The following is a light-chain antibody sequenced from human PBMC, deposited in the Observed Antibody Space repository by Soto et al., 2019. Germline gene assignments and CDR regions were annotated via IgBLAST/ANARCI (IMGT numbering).Light chain of an antibody. CDR3: SSYAGSNNWN. V-gene: IGLV2-8*01. J-gene: IGLJ1*01. CDR2: EVS. Sequence: QSALTQPPSASGSPGQSVTISCTGTSSDVGGFNYVSWYQQHPGKAPKLMIYEVSKRPSGVPDRFSGPKSGNTASLTVSGLQAEDEADYYCSSYAGSNNWNFGTGTKLTVL. CDR1: SSDVGGFNY.